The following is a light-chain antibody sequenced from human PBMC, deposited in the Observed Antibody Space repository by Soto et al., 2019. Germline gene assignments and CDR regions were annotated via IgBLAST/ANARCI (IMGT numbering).Light chain of an antibody. CDR2: YDG. CDR3: QVWDISGDFVV. J-gene: IGLJ2*01. Sequence: SYELTQTPSLSVAPGQTAKITCGGDNIEKKSVQWYQQRPGQAPVLAIYYDGDRPSGIPERFSGTNSGDTATRIISGVEAADEADYYCQVWDISGDFVVFGGGTKLTVL. V-gene: IGLV3-21*04. CDR1: NIEKKS.